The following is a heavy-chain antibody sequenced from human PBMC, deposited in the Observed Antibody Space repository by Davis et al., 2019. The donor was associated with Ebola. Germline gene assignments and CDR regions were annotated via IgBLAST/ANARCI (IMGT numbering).Heavy chain of an antibody. D-gene: IGHD3-10*01. V-gene: IGHV1-46*01. CDR1: GYTFTSHY. CDR2: INTSAGST. Sequence: ASVKVSCKASGYTFTSHYIHWVRQAPGQGLEWLGIINTSAGSTFSAQKFQGRVTLTRDTSTSTVYMELSSLTSEDTAVYFCARERYRDGSDYFFEQSHWGQGTLVTVSS. J-gene: IGHJ4*02. CDR3: ARERYRDGSDYFFEQSH.